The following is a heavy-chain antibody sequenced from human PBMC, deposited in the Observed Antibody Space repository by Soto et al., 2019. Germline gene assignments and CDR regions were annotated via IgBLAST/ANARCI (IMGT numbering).Heavy chain of an antibody. J-gene: IGHJ3*02. V-gene: IGHV4-4*02. Sequence: XXTLSLPCTVSGGSISSGGYYWSCVRQPPGKGLEWIGEIYHSGSTNYNPSLKSRVTISVDKSKNQFSLKLSSVTPADTAVYYCARFNSGSYYEAFDIWGQGTMVTVSS. CDR1: GGSISSGGYY. CDR2: IYHSGST. CDR3: ARFNSGSYYEAFDI. D-gene: IGHD1-26*01.